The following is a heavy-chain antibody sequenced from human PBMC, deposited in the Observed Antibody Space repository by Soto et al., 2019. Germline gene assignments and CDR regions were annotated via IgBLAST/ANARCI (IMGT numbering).Heavy chain of an antibody. CDR1: GFTFSTYN. Sequence: EVQLVESGGGLEQPGGSLRLSCAASGFTFSTYNMNWVRQAPGKGLEWVSYISSSGSTMYYADSVKGRFTISRDNAKNSLYVQMNSLRDDDTAVYYCARGGSGFLLDYWGQGTLVTVSS. CDR2: ISSSGSTM. D-gene: IGHD3-3*01. CDR3: ARGGSGFLLDY. V-gene: IGHV3-48*02. J-gene: IGHJ4*02.